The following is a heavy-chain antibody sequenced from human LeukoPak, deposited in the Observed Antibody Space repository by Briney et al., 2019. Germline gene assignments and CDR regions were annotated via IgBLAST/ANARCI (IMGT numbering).Heavy chain of an antibody. CDR2: IQYDGTTK. Sequence: GGSLRLSCAASGFTFSTFDMVWVRQAPGKGLEWVAFIQYDGTTKYYADSVKGRFTISRDNSKNTLYLQMNSLRAEDTAVYYCAKHCSSTRCYRGFDYWGQGTLVTVSS. D-gene: IGHD2-2*02. CDR3: AKHCSSTRCYRGFDY. V-gene: IGHV3-30*02. CDR1: GFTFSTFD. J-gene: IGHJ4*02.